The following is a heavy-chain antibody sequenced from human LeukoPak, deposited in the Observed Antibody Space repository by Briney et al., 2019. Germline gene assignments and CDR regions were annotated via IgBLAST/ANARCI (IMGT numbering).Heavy chain of an antibody. Sequence: GGSLRLSCAVSGFTFSSYAMNWVRQAPGKGLEWVSAISGSGGSTYYADSVKGRFTISRDKSKNTLYLQMNSLRAEDTAVYYCAKDRVSVLTGTPVDYWGQGTLVTVSS. CDR3: AKDRVSVLTGTPVDY. V-gene: IGHV3-23*01. CDR1: GFTFSSYA. D-gene: IGHD3-9*01. CDR2: ISGSGGST. J-gene: IGHJ4*02.